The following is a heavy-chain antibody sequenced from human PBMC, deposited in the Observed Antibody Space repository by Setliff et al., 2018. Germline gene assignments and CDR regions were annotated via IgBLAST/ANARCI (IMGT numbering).Heavy chain of an antibody. J-gene: IGHJ6*02. Sequence: LRLSCGASGFTYNNCWVSWVRQAPGKGLEWLASINPDGSEKYYVDSVKGRFTISRDNAKNSLSLQMNSLRTEDTAVYYCFGAGTCSYWGQGTTVTVSS. D-gene: IGHD3-10*01. CDR2: INPDGSEK. CDR3: FGAGTCSY. V-gene: IGHV3-7*01. CDR1: GFTYNNCW.